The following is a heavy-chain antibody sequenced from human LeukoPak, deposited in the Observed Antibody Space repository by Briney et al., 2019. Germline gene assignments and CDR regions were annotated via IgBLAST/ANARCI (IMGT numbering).Heavy chain of an antibody. V-gene: IGHV5-51*01. CDR3: ARLHTRYPRQAFDI. J-gene: IGHJ3*02. CDR2: INPGDSDT. CDR1: GYTFSSYW. D-gene: IGHD1-14*01. Sequence: GESLKISCQGSGYTFSSYWIGWVRQMPGKGLEWMGIINPGDSDTRYSPSFQGQVTISADKSISTAYLQWSSLKASDTAMYYCARLHTRYPRQAFDIWGQGTMVTVSS.